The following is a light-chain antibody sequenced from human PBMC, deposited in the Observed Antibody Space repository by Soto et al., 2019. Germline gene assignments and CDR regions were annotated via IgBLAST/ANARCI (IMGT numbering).Light chain of an antibody. Sequence: DIPMTQSPSSLSASVGDRVSITCRANQTIRNFLQWYQQKPGKVPKFLIYAASSLVDGVPSRFSGSGSGADYTLTISSLQPEDFETYYCQQSYSIPYTFGQGTKLDIK. CDR2: AAS. V-gene: IGKV1-39*01. CDR1: QTIRNF. CDR3: QQSYSIPYT. J-gene: IGKJ2*01.